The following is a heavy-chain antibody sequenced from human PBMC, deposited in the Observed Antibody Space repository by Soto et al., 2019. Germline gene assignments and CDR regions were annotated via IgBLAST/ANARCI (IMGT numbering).Heavy chain of an antibody. Sequence: SETLSVTCTVSCGSIISYYWSWIRQPPGKVLEWIGYIYYSGSTNYNPSLKSRVTISVDTSKNQFSLKLSSVTAADTAVYYCARDGPITGGDYYYYGMDVWGQGTTVTVSS. D-gene: IGHD7-27*01. CDR2: IYYSGST. J-gene: IGHJ6*02. CDR3: ARDGPITGGDYYYYGMDV. CDR1: CGSIISYY. V-gene: IGHV4-59*01.